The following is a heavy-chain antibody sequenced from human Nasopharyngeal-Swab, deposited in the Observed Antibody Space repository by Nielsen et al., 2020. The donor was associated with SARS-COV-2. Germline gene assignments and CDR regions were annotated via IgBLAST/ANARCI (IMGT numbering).Heavy chain of an antibody. CDR2: INHSGST. D-gene: IGHD2-15*01. Sequence: SETLSLTCAVYGGSFSGYYWSWIRQPPGKGLEWIGEINHSGSTNYNPSLKSRVTISVDTSKNQFSLKLSSVTAADTAVYYCARATIVVVVAATSYYYYYMDVWGKGTTVTVSS. CDR3: ARATIVVVVAATSYYYYYMDV. CDR1: GGSFSGYY. V-gene: IGHV4-34*01. J-gene: IGHJ6*03.